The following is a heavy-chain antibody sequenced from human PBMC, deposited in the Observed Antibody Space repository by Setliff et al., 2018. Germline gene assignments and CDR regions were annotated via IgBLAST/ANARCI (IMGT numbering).Heavy chain of an antibody. CDR3: ARTCSGSGCYAGLES. CDR1: GFTFSNYW. Sequence: GGSLRLSCEASGFTFSNYWMSWVRQTAGKGLEWISFVSSGSTAIYYADSVKGRFTISRDNSKNTLYLQMNSLRPEDTAVYYCARTCSGSGCYAGLESWGQGTPVTVSS. D-gene: IGHD2-15*01. J-gene: IGHJ4*02. V-gene: IGHV3-48*04. CDR2: VSSGSTAI.